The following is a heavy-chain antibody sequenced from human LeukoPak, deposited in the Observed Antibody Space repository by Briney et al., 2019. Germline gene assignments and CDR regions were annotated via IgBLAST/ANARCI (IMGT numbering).Heavy chain of an antibody. CDR3: AKECTMVRGAQPFDY. D-gene: IGHD3-10*01. J-gene: IGHJ4*02. CDR2: ISGSGGST. Sequence: GGSLRLSCAASGFTFSSYSMNWVRQAPGKGLEWVSAISGSGGSTYYADSVKGRFTISRDNSKNTLYLQMNSLRAEDTAVYYCAKECTMVRGAQPFDYWGQGTLVTVSS. CDR1: GFTFSSYS. V-gene: IGHV3-23*01.